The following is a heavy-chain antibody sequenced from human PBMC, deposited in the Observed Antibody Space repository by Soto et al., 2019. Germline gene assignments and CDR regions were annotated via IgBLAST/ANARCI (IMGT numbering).Heavy chain of an antibody. CDR2: IFSNDEK. Sequence: VNPTETLTLTCTFSGFSLSNARMGVSWIRQPPGKALEWLAHIFSNDEKSYSTSLKSRLTISKDTSKSQVVLTMTNMDPVDTATYYCALYYDILTGYYGFDYWGQGTLVTAPQ. D-gene: IGHD3-9*01. CDR1: GFSLSNARMG. V-gene: IGHV2-26*01. J-gene: IGHJ4*02. CDR3: ALYYDILTGYYGFDY.